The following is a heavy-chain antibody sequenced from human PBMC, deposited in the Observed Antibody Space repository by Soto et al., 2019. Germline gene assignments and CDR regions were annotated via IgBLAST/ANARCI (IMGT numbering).Heavy chain of an antibody. Sequence: QVQLQESGPGLVKPSETLSLTCTVSGGSISSYYWSWIRQPPGKGLEWSGYIYYSGSTNYNPSLKIRVTISVDTSRDQFSLKLSSVTAADTAVYYCARHGFRRYCSGGRCYCWFDPWGQGTLVTVSS. CDR1: GGSISSYY. V-gene: IGHV4-59*08. CDR3: ARHGFRRYCSGGRCYCWFDP. CDR2: IYYSGST. J-gene: IGHJ5*02. D-gene: IGHD2-15*01.